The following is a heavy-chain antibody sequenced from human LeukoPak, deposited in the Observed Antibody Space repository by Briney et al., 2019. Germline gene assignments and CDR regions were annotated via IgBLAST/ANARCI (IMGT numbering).Heavy chain of an antibody. J-gene: IGHJ4*02. CDR2: IYPGDSDT. V-gene: IGHV5-51*01. Sequence: GESLKISCKGSGYSFTSYWIGWVRQMPGKGLEWMGIIYPGDSDTRYSPSFQGQVTISAAKSISTAYLQWSSLKASDTAMYYCARLWYSRGWYVGYFDYWGQGTLVTVSS. D-gene: IGHD6-19*01. CDR1: GYSFTSYW. CDR3: ARLWYSRGWYVGYFDY.